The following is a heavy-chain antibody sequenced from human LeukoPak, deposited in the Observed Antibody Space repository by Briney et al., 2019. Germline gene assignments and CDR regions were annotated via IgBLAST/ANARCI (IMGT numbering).Heavy chain of an antibody. V-gene: IGHV4-34*01. CDR1: GGSFSGYY. CDR2: INHSGST. J-gene: IGHJ4*02. CDR3: ARREDILTGHYSPHFDH. D-gene: IGHD3-9*01. Sequence: SETLSLTCAVHGGSFSGYYWSWIRQPPGKGLEWIGEINHSGSTNYNPSLESRVTMSVDTSKNQFSLKVTSVTAADTAVYYCARREDILTGHYSPHFDHWGQGTLVTVSS.